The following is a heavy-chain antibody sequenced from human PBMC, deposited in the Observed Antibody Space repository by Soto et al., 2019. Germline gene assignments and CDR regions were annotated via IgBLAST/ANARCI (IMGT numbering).Heavy chain of an antibody. CDR1: GFTFSSYS. CDR2: ISSSSSTI. CDR3: ARDFSACEWLACYYFDY. D-gene: IGHD6-19*01. V-gene: IGHV3-48*02. Sequence: GGSLRLSCAASGFTFSSYSMNWVRQAPGKGLEWVSYISSSSSTIYYADSVKGRFTISRDNAKNSLYLQMNSLRDEDTAVYYCARDFSACEWLACYYFDYWGQGTLVTVSS. J-gene: IGHJ4*02.